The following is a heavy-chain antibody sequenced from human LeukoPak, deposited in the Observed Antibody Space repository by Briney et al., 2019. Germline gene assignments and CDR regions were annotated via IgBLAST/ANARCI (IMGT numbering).Heavy chain of an antibody. Sequence: PGGSLRLSCAASGFTFTGYWLHWVRKPPGKGLVWVSHINTDGSSTTYADSVKGRFSISRDNAKSTLYLQMNSLRAEDTAVYYCARFDYADYLAFDYWGQGTLVTVSS. D-gene: IGHD4-17*01. J-gene: IGHJ4*02. CDR3: ARFDYADYLAFDY. CDR2: INTDGSST. V-gene: IGHV3-74*01. CDR1: GFTFTGYW.